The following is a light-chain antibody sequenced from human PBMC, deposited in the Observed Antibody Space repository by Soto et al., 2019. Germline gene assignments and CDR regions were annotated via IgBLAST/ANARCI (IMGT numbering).Light chain of an antibody. CDR2: GAS. V-gene: IGKV3-15*01. CDR1: QSVSSN. CDR3: QQYNNWPRT. Sequence: EIVMTQSPATLSVSPGERATLSCRASQSVSSNLAWYQQKPGQAPRLLIYGASTRATGIPARFSGSWSGTECTLTISSLQSEDFAVYYCQQYNNWPRTFGQGTKVEIK. J-gene: IGKJ1*01.